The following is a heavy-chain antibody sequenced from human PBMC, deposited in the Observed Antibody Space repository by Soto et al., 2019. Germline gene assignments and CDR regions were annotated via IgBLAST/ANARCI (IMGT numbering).Heavy chain of an antibody. V-gene: IGHV4-34*01. CDR2: INHSGST. J-gene: IGHJ6*02. CDR3: ARDSLAQLLYYYYYGMDV. Sequence: SETLSLTCAVYGGSFSGYYWSWIRQPPGKGLEWIGEINHSGSTNYNPSLKSRVTISVDTSKNQFSLKLSSVTAADTAVYYCARDSLAQLLYYYYYGMDVWGQGPTVT. D-gene: IGHD2-2*01. CDR1: GGSFSGYY.